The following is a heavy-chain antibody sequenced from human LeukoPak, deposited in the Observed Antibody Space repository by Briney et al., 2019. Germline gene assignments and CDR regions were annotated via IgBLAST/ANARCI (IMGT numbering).Heavy chain of an antibody. Sequence: GSLRLSCAASGFSFSNYWMHWVRQAPGKGLVWVSHINTDETYTTYADSVKGRFTISRDNAKNTLYLQINRLRAEDTAVYYCARPQQGGTTRSHGMDVWGQGTTVTVSS. V-gene: IGHV3-74*01. CDR3: ARPQQGGTTRSHGMDV. CDR1: GFSFSNYW. CDR2: INTDETYT. D-gene: IGHD2-2*01. J-gene: IGHJ6*02.